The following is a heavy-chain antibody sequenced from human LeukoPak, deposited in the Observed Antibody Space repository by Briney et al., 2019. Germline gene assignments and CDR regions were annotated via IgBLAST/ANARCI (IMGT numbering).Heavy chain of an antibody. D-gene: IGHD3-22*01. V-gene: IGHV3-30-3*01. CDR3: ARGGYYDSPILDY. CDR1: GFTFSSYA. Sequence: PGRSLRLSCAASGFTFSSYAMHWVRQAPGKGLEWVAVISYDGSNKYYADSVWGRFTISRDNSKNTLYLQMNSLRAEDTAVYYCARGGYYDSPILDYWGQGTLVTVSS. J-gene: IGHJ4*02. CDR2: ISYDGSNK.